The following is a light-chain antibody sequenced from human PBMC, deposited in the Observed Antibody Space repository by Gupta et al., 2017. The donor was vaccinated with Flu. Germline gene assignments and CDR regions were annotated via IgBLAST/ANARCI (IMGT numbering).Light chain of an antibody. J-gene: IGKJ2*01. CDR3: QQYDSFPYT. V-gene: IGKV1D-8*01. CDR2: AAS. CDR1: QSISSY. Sequence: VIWMTQSPSLLSASTGDRVTISCRMSQSISSYLAWYQQKPGKAPELLIYAASTLQSGVPSRFRGRGSGTAFTLTISCLQSEDLATYYCQQYDSFPYTFGQGTKLEIK.